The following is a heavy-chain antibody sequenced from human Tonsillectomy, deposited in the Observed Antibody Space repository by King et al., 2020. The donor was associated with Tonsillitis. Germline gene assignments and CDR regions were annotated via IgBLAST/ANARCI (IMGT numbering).Heavy chain of an antibody. CDR1: GGSFSGYY. V-gene: IGHV4-34*01. CDR2: INHSGST. Sequence: VQLPQSGAGLLKPSETLSLTCAVYGGSFSGYYWTWIRQPPGKGLEWIGEINHSGSTNYSPSLKSRVTISVDTSKNQFSLKVTSVTAADTAVYYCARGNSVLENWGQGTLVTVSS. D-gene: IGHD3-3*01. CDR3: ARGNSVLEN. J-gene: IGHJ4*02.